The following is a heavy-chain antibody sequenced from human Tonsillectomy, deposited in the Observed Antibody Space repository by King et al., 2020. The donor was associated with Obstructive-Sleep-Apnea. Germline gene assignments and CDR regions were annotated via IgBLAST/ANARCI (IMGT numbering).Heavy chain of an antibody. D-gene: IGHD6-25*01. Sequence: GKRGEGGEEGKKRGEGGKGEGKEEGEKGKREERKGGRKEKGHGLEWMGWMNPNSGNTGYAQKFQGRVTMTRNTSISTASLELSSLRSEDTAVYYCAREGEHSSARNFDYWGQGTLVTVSS. CDR2: MNPNSGNT. CDR3: AREGEHSSARNFDY. CDR1: GEKGKREE. V-gene: IGHV1-8*01. J-gene: IGHJ4*02.